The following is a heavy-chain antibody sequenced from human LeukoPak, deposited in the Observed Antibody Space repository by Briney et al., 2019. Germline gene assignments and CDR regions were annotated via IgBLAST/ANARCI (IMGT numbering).Heavy chain of an antibody. CDR1: GGSISSGGYY. CDR3: ARGDVGATKFGTIDY. J-gene: IGHJ4*02. V-gene: IGHV4-61*08. CDR2: IYYSGST. D-gene: IGHD1-26*01. Sequence: TSETLSLTCTVSGGSISSGGYYWSWIRQPPGKGLEWIGYIYYSGSTNYNPSLKSRVTISVDTSKNQFSLKLSSVTAADTAVYYCARGDVGATKFGTIDYWGQGTLVTVSS.